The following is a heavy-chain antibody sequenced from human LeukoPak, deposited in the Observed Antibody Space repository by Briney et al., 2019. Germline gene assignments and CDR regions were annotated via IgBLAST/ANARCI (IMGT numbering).Heavy chain of an antibody. J-gene: IGHJ4*02. Sequence: GGSLRLSCAVSGFTFDDYGMSWVRQAPRKGLEWVSGINWNGGSTGYADSVKGRFTISRDNAKNSLYLQMNSLRVEDTALYYCARAQRELMWYYFDYWGQGTLVTVSS. CDR3: ARAQRELMWYYFDY. D-gene: IGHD1-1*01. V-gene: IGHV3-20*04. CDR2: INWNGGST. CDR1: GFTFDDYG.